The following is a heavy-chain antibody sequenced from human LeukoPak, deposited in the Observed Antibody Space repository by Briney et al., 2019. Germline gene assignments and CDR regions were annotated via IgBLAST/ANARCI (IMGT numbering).Heavy chain of an antibody. V-gene: IGHV1-2*02. CDR1: GYTFTSNY. CDR3: ARFPRELIAAAGTGFDY. Sequence: ASVKVSCKAFGYTFTSNYMHWVRQAPGQGPEWMGVISPSGGTNYAQKFQGRVTMTRDTSISTAYMELSRLRSDDTAVYYCARFPRELIAAAGTGFDYWGQGTLVTVSS. D-gene: IGHD6-13*01. CDR2: ISPSGGT. J-gene: IGHJ4*02.